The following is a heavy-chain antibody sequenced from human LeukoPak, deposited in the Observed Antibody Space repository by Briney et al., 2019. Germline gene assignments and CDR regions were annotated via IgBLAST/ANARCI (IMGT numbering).Heavy chain of an antibody. J-gene: IGHJ6*03. V-gene: IGHV3-33*01. Sequence: PGGSLRLSCAAPGFTFSDYATHWVRQAPGKGLEWVAVIWNDRNKTYYADSVKGRLTISRDNSKNPLCLQMNSLGVEDAAVYSCARAASAQNYYYYYMDVWGKGTTVTVSS. CDR1: GFTFSDYA. CDR2: IWNDRNKT. CDR3: ARAASAQNYYYYYMDV. D-gene: IGHD3-10*01.